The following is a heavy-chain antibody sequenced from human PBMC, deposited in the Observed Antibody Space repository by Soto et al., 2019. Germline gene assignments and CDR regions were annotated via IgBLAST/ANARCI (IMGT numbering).Heavy chain of an antibody. J-gene: IGHJ6*02. CDR3: ARSSYYDFWSGYSSPVYYYGMDV. V-gene: IGHV1-2*02. D-gene: IGHD3-3*01. Sequence: ASVKVSCKASGYTFTGYYMHWVRQAPGQGLEWMGWINPNSGGTNYAQKFQGRVTMTRDTSISTAYMELSRLRSDDTAVYYCARSSYYDFWSGYSSPVYYYGMDVWGQGTTVTVSS. CDR1: GYTFTGYY. CDR2: INPNSGGT.